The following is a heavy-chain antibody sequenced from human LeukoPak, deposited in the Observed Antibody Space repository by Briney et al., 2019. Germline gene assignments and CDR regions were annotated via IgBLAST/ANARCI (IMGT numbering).Heavy chain of an antibody. D-gene: IGHD3-22*01. V-gene: IGHV3-48*03. J-gene: IGHJ4*02. CDR3: ARDPGSSGYTFDY. CDR2: ISSSGSTI. CDR1: GFTVSSYE. Sequence: GGSLRLACAASGFTVSSYEMDRVRQAPGKWLEWGSYISSSGSTIYYADSVKGRFTISRDNAKNSLYLQMNGLRAEDTAVYYCARDPGSSGYTFDYWGQGTLVTVSS.